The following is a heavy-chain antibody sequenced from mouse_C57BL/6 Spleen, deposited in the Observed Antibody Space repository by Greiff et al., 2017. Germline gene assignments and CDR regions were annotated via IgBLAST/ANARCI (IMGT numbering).Heavy chain of an antibody. CDR3: ARSPVLGAMDY. J-gene: IGHJ4*01. CDR1: GYTFTSYW. CDR2: IHPNSGST. V-gene: IGHV1-64*01. D-gene: IGHD4-1*01. Sequence: QVQLQQSGAELVKPGASVKLSCKASGYTFTSYWMHWVKQRPGQGLEWIGMIHPNSGSTNYNEKFKSKATLTVDKSSSTAYMQLSSLTSEDSAVYYCARSPVLGAMDYWGQGTSVTVSS.